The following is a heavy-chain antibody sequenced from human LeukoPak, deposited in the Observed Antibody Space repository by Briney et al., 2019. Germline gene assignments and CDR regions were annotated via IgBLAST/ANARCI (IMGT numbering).Heavy chain of an antibody. D-gene: IGHD3-10*01. CDR3: AREGAWYVSGSYSGYFYGMDV. CDR1: GFTFSSFG. V-gene: IGHV3-21*01. CDR2: ISSSGGYI. J-gene: IGHJ6*02. Sequence: PEGSLRLSCAASGFTFSSFGMNWVRQAPGKGLDWVSSISSSGGYIYYADSVKGRFTISRDNAKNSLYLQMNSLRAEDTAVYYCAREGAWYVSGSYSGYFYGMDVWGQGTTVTVSS.